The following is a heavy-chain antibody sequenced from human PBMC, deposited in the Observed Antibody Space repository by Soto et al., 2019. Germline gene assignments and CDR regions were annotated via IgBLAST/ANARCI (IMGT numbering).Heavy chain of an antibody. CDR3: ARDHAQVVPAATNTAMVTVYYMDV. V-gene: IGHV1-69*13. D-gene: IGHD2-2*01. J-gene: IGHJ6*03. CDR2: IIPIFGTA. CDR1: GGTFSSYA. Sequence: SVKVSCMASGGTFSSYAISWVRQAPGQGLEWMGGIIPIFGTANYAQKFQGRVTITADESTSTAYMELSSLRSEDTAVYYCARDHAQVVPAATNTAMVTVYYMDVWGKGTTVTVAS.